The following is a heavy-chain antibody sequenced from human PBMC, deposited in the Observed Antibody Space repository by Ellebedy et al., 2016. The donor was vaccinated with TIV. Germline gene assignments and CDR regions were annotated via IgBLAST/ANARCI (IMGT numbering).Heavy chain of an antibody. Sequence: GGSLRLXCAASGFPFSDYYVSWIRQAPGKGLEWVSYISGSGRTIDYADSVKGRVTISRDNAKNSFYLQMNSLRAEDTAVYYCARVPIRYDTHFDYWGQGTLVTVSS. CDR2: ISGSGRTI. CDR3: ARVPIRYDTHFDY. CDR1: GFPFSDYY. J-gene: IGHJ4*02. V-gene: IGHV3-11*01. D-gene: IGHD3-22*01.